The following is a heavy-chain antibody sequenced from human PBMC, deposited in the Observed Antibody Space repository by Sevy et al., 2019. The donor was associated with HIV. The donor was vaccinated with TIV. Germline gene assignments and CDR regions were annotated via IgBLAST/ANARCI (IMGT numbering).Heavy chain of an antibody. Sequence: ASVKVSCKASGYTFTGYYMHWVRQAPGQGLEWMGWINPNSGGTNYAQKFQGWVTMTRDTSISTAYMELSRLRSDDTAVYYCARGRTNRWNTGGDAFDIWGQGTMVTVSS. J-gene: IGHJ3*02. D-gene: IGHD2-8*01. V-gene: IGHV1-2*04. CDR1: GYTFTGYY. CDR2: INPNSGGT. CDR3: ARGRTNRWNTGGDAFDI.